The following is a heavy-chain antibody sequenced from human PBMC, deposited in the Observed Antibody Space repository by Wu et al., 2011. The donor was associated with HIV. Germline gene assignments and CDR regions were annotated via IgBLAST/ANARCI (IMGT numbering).Heavy chain of an antibody. CDR1: GGTFSSYV. J-gene: IGHJ5*02. V-gene: IGHV1-69*06. CDR3: ASQYCSGDSCYPYNWFDP. Sequence: EVKKPGSSVMVSCKASGGTFSSYVISWVRQAPGQGLEWMGRIIPIFGTANYAQKFQGRVTITANKSTSTAYMELSSLTSEDTALYYCASQYCSGDSCYPYNWFDPWGQGTLVTVSS. D-gene: IGHD2-15*01. CDR2: IIPIFGTA.